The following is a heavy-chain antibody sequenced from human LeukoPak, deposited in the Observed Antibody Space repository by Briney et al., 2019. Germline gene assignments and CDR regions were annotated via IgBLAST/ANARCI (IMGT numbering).Heavy chain of an antibody. CDR3: ARKLWPDAFDI. J-gene: IGHJ3*02. D-gene: IGHD3-10*01. CDR1: GFPVSSNY. Sequence: SGGSLRLSCAASGFPVSSNYMSWVRQAPGKGLEWVSVIYSGGSTYYADSVKGRFTISRDNSKNTLYLQMNNLRAEDTAVYYCARKLWPDAFDIWGQGTMVTVSS. V-gene: IGHV3-53*01. CDR2: IYSGGST.